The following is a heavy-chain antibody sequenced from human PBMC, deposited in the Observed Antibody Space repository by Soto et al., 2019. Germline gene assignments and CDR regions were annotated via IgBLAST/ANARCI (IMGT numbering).Heavy chain of an antibody. Sequence: EGSLRLSCAASGFTFSSYGMHWVRQAPGKGLEWVAVISYDGSNKYYADSVKGRFTMSRDKSKNTLYLQMNSLRAEDTAVYYCARRLLGATVTYFDYWGQGTLVTVSS. D-gene: IGHD1-26*01. CDR3: ARRLLGATVTYFDY. V-gene: IGHV3-30*03. CDR1: GFTFSSYG. J-gene: IGHJ4*01. CDR2: ISYDGSNK.